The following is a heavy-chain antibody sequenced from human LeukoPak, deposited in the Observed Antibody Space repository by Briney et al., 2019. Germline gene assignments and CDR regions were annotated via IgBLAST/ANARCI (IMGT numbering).Heavy chain of an antibody. CDR1: GFRFSAHG. D-gene: IGHD3/OR15-3a*01. CDR2: ISPSGDIT. V-gene: IGHV3-23*01. CDR3: VRDLDWGAFDV. Sequence: PGGSLRLSCAASGFRFSAHGMNWMRQAPGKGLEWVSGISPSGDITYYADSVMGRFTISRDNRKSTVSLQMNSLRAEDTALYYCVRDLDWGAFDVWGQGRMVTVSS. J-gene: IGHJ3*01.